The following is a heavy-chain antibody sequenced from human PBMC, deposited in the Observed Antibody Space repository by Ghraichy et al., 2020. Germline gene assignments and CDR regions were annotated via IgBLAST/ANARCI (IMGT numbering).Heavy chain of an antibody. CDR2: IHYSGST. J-gene: IGHJ4*02. CDR1: GGSISNYY. V-gene: IGHV4-59*08. Sequence: SQTLSLTCTVSGGSISNYYWTWIRQPPGKGLEWIGYIHYSGSTNYNPSLKSRVTISVDTSKNQFSLKLSSVTAADTAGYHCARGVWSLDYWGQGTLVTVSS. CDR3: ARGVWSLDY. D-gene: IGHD3-10*01.